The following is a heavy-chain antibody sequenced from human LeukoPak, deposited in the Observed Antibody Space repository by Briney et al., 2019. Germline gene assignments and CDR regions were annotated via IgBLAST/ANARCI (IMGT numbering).Heavy chain of an antibody. J-gene: IGHJ6*03. CDR1: GFTFSTYG. Sequence: GGSLRLSCSASGFTFSTYGMHWVRQAPGEGLEWVAFIRYDGSDKYYADSVKGRFTISRDNSKNTVYLQMNSLRAEDTAVYYCAKRDAAGTGSGSYYMDVWGKGTTVTVSS. CDR3: AKRDAAGTGSGSYYMDV. CDR2: IRYDGSDK. V-gene: IGHV3-30*02. D-gene: IGHD6-13*01.